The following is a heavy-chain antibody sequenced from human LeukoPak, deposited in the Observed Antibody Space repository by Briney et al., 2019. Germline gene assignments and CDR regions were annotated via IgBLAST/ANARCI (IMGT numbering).Heavy chain of an antibody. CDR2: MNPNSGNT. Sequence: ASVKVSCKASGYTFTSYDINWVRQATGQGFEWMGWMNPNSGNTGYAQKFQGRVTMTRNTSISTAYMELSSLRSEDTAVYYCARDSSGHLNAYYYYYYMDVWGKGTTVTISS. V-gene: IGHV1-8*01. CDR3: ARDSSGHLNAYYYYYYMDV. CDR1: GYTFTSYD. J-gene: IGHJ6*03. D-gene: IGHD3-22*01.